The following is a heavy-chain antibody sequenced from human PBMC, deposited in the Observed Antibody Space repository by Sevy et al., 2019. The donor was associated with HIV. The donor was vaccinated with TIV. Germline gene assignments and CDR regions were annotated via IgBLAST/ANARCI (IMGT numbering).Heavy chain of an antibody. CDR3: AGQTSGWYDWFDP. CDR2: INPSSGGT. D-gene: IGHD6-19*01. CDR1: GYTFIGYY. Sequence: ASVKVSCKASGYTFIGYYIHWLRQAPGQGLEWIGRINPSSGGTKYTQKFQGRVTVTTDMSVSTAYMKLIGLRSDDTAMYYCAGQTSGWYDWFDPWGQGTLVTVSS. J-gene: IGHJ5*02. V-gene: IGHV1-2*06.